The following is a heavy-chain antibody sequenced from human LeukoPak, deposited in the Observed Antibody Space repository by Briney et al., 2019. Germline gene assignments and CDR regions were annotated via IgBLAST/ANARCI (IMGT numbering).Heavy chain of an antibody. Sequence: SETLSLTCTVSGYSISSGYYWGWIRQPPGKGLEWIGSIYYSGSTYYNPSLKSRVTISVDTSKNQFSLKLSSVTAADTAVYYCARHSSGWPGAAFDIWGQGTMVTVSS. D-gene: IGHD6-19*01. CDR2: IYYSGST. V-gene: IGHV4-38-2*02. CDR1: GYSISSGYY. J-gene: IGHJ3*02. CDR3: ARHSSGWPGAAFDI.